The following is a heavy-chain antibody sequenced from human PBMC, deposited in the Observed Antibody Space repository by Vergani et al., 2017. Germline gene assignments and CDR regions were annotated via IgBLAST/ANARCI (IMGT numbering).Heavy chain of an antibody. CDR2: IVVGSGNT. D-gene: IGHD3-22*01. CDR1: GFTFTSSA. CDR3: AADPVVTRVPNLLGKQANGDY. V-gene: IGHV1-58*01. J-gene: IGHJ4*02. Sequence: QMQLVQSGPEVKKPGTSVKVSCKASGFTFTSSAVQWVRQARGQRLEWIGWIVVGSGNTNYAQKFQERVTITRDMSTSTAYMELSSLRSEDTAVYYCAADPVVTRVPNLLGKQANGDYWGQGTLVTVSS.